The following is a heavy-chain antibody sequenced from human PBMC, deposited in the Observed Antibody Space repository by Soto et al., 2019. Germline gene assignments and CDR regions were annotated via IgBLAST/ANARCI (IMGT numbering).Heavy chain of an antibody. V-gene: IGHV3-66*01. D-gene: IGHD3-3*01. CDR3: ARMEWLFNAFDI. CDR1: GFTVSSNY. CDR2: IYSGGST. J-gene: IGHJ3*02. Sequence: GGSLRLSCAASGFTVSSNYMSCVRQAPGKGLEWVSVIYSGGSTYYADSVKGRFTISRDNSKSTLYLQMNSLRAEDTAVYYCARMEWLFNAFDIWGQGTMVTVSS.